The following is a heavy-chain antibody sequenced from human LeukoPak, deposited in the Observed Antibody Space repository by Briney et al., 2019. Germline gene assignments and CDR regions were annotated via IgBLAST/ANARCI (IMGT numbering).Heavy chain of an antibody. CDR1: GFTFSSYE. J-gene: IGHJ6*03. CDR2: ISSSGSTI. V-gene: IGHV3-48*03. CDR3: ARVPLGYCSGGSCYYYYYYMDV. Sequence: GGSLRLSCAASGFTFSSYEMNWVRQAPGKGLEWVSYISSSGSTIYDADSVKGRFTISRDNAKNSLYLQMNSLRAEDTAVYYCARVPLGYCSGGSCYYYYYYMDVWGKGTTVTISS. D-gene: IGHD2-15*01.